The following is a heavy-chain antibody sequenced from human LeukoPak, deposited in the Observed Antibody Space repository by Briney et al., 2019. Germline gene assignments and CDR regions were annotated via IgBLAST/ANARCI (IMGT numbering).Heavy chain of an antibody. Sequence: GGSVRLSCSVSGFSLSIYSMDWVRQAPGQGLEWISYIGSGGTAYYADSVLGRFTVSRDNAENSVYLQMNSLTVDDTAVYYCARDPVEGGLDFWGQGVLVTVSS. CDR1: GFSLSIYS. CDR3: ARDPVEGGLDF. D-gene: IGHD3-3*01. CDR2: IGSGGTA. J-gene: IGHJ4*02. V-gene: IGHV3-69-1*01.